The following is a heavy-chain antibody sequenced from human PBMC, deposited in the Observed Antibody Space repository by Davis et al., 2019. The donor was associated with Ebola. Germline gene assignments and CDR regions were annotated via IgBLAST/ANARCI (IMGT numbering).Heavy chain of an antibody. Sequence: GESLKISCAGSGFRFRDYGMHWVRQAPGKGLEWVSSISSGSYFIYYADSLKGRFTISRDNAKNSLYLQMNSLRPEDTAVYHCARIVPDWYDSSGYSRNGRFDYWGQGTLVTVSS. CDR2: ISSGSYFI. D-gene: IGHD3-22*01. J-gene: IGHJ4*02. CDR3: ARIVPDWYDSSGYSRNGRFDY. V-gene: IGHV3-21*01. CDR1: GFRFRDYG.